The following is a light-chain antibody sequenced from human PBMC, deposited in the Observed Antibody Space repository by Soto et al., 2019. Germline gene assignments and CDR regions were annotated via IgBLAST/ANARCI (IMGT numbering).Light chain of an antibody. CDR3: QQRSNWLT. CDR2: DAS. CDR1: QSVSSY. V-gene: IGKV3-11*01. J-gene: IGKJ4*01. Sequence: EIVLTQSPATLSLSPGERATLSCRASQSVSSYLAWYQQKPGQPPRLLIYDASNRATGIPARFSGSGSGTDFTLTISSLDPEASAVYYCQQRSNWLTFGGGTRWIS.